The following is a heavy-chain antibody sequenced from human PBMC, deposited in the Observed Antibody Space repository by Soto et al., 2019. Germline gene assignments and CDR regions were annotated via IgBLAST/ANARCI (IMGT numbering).Heavy chain of an antibody. CDR2: IYWDDDK. CDR3: AHRVLRAVFGLVTTTAIYFDF. V-gene: IGHV2-5*02. D-gene: IGHD3-3*01. Sequence: QITLNKSGPTVVKPTETLTLTCTFSGFSLTTSGVGVGCVRQSPGKAPEWLAFIYWDDDKRYSTSLKSRLTITKDTSKNQVVLTMANVDPADTATYYCAHRVLRAVFGLVTTTAIYFDFWGQGTPVVVSS. CDR1: GFSLTTSGVG. J-gene: IGHJ4*02.